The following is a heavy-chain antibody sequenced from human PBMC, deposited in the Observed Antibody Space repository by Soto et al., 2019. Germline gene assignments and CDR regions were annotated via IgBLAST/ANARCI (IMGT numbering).Heavy chain of an antibody. CDR2: ISYDGSNK. J-gene: IGHJ4*02. CDR1: GFTFSSYA. Sequence: QVQLVESGGGVVQPGRSLRLSCAASGFTFSSYAMHWVRQAPGKGLEWVAVISYDGSNKYYADSVKGRFTISRDNSKNKLYLQMNSLRAEDTAVYYCAIDGDCSGGSCYSRGGYFDYWGQGTLVTVSS. CDR3: AIDGDCSGGSCYSRGGYFDY. D-gene: IGHD2-15*01. V-gene: IGHV3-30-3*01.